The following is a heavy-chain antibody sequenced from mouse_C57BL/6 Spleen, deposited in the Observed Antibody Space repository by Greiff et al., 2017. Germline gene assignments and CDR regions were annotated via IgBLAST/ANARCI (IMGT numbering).Heavy chain of an antibody. Sequence: VQLQQSGAELVKPGASVKLSCKASGYTFTEYTIHWVKQRSGQGLEWIGWFYPGSGSIKYNEKFKGKATLTADKSSSTAYMQLNSLTSEDSAVYFCARGDYYGSSYGDFDVWGTGTTVTVS. D-gene: IGHD1-1*01. J-gene: IGHJ1*03. CDR1: GYTFTEYT. CDR2: FYPGSGSI. CDR3: ARGDYYGSSYGDFDV. V-gene: IGHV1-62-2*01.